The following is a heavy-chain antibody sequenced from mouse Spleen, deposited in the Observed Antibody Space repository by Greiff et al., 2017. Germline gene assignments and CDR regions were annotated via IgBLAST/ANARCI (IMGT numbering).Heavy chain of an antibody. CDR3: ARDLRTAPFAY. CDR2: ISYDGSN. Sequence: EVQRVESGPGLVKPSQSLSLTCSVTGYSITSGYYWNWIRQFPGNKLEWMGYISYDGSNNYNPSLKNRISITRDTSKNQFFLKLNSVTTEDTATYYCARDLRTAPFAYWGQGTLVTVSA. CDR1: GYSITSGYY. D-gene: IGHD1-2*01. V-gene: IGHV3-6*01. J-gene: IGHJ3*01.